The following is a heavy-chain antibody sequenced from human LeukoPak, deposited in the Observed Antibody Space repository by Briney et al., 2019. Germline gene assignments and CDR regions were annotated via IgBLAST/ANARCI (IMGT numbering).Heavy chain of an antibody. D-gene: IGHD5-24*01. CDR1: GYTFTGYY. CDR3: ARGLEMATISSVG. V-gene: IGHV1-2*02. CDR2: INPNSGVT. J-gene: IGHJ4*02. Sequence: ASVKVSCKASGYTFTGYYMHWVRQAPGQGREWMGGINPNSGVTNYAQKFQGRVTMTRDTSISTAYMELSRLRSDDTAVYYSARGLEMATISSVGWGQGTLVTVSS.